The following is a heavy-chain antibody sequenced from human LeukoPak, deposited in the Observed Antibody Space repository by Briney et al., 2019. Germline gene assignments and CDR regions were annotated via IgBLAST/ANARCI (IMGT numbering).Heavy chain of an antibody. J-gene: IGHJ3*02. CDR2: IYHSGST. CDR1: GYSISSGYY. V-gene: IGHV4-38-2*02. D-gene: IGHD3-9*01. Sequence: SETLSLTCTVSGYSISSGYYWGWIRQPPGKGLEWIGSIYHSGSTYYNPSLKSRVTISVDTSKNQFSLKLSSVTAADTAVYYCARLRLLRYFDLGRIDAFDIWGQGTMVTVSS. CDR3: ARLRLLRYFDLGRIDAFDI.